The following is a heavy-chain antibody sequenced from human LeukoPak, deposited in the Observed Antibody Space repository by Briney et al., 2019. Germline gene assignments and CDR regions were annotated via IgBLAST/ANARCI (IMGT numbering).Heavy chain of an antibody. CDR1: GYSFTSYW. Sequence: GESLKISFKGSGYSFTSYWIGWVRQMPGKGLEWMGTIYPGDSDTRYSPSFQGQVTISADKSISTAYLQWSSLKASDTAMYYCARNGYSYGYYMDVWGKGTTVTVSS. D-gene: IGHD5-18*01. V-gene: IGHV5-51*01. J-gene: IGHJ6*03. CDR2: IYPGDSDT. CDR3: ARNGYSYGYYMDV.